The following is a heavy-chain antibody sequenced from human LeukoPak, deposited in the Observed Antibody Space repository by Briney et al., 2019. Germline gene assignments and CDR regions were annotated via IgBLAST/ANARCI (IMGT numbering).Heavy chain of an antibody. J-gene: IGHJ4*02. CDR1: GFTVSSNY. CDR3: AREALYYYDSSGYYYEN. CDR2: IYSGGST. D-gene: IGHD3-22*01. Sequence: PGGSLRLSCAASGFTVSSNYMSWVRQAPGKGLEWVSVIYSGGSTYYADSVKGRFTISRDNSKNTLCLQMNSLRAEDTAVYYCAREALYYYDSSGYYYENWGQGTLVTVSS. V-gene: IGHV3-53*01.